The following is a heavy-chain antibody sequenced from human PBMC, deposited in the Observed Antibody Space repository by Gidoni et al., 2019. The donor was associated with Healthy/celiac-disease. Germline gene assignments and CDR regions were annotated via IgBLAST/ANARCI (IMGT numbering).Heavy chain of an antibody. CDR2: ISGSGGST. V-gene: IGHV3-23*04. J-gene: IGHJ4*02. D-gene: IGHD2-2*01. CDR1: GIPFSSYA. CDR3: AKARIVVVPAAMIDY. Sequence: EVQLVGSWGGLGPPWGSLRPSLCASGIPFSSYAMSWVRQAPGKGLEWVSAISGSGGSTYYADSVKGRFTISRDNSKNTLYLQMNSLRAEDTAVYYCAKARIVVVPAAMIDYWGQGTLVTVSS.